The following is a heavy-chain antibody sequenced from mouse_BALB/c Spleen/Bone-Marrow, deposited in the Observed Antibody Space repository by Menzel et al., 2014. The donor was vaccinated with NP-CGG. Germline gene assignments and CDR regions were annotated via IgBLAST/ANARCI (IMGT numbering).Heavy chain of an antibody. V-gene: IGHV1-69*01. D-gene: IGHD2-4*01. CDR3: ARGGHDFSLVC. J-gene: IGHJ4*01. Sequence: VKLMESGAELGMPGASVNMSCKASGYTFTDNWIYWVKQRPGQGLEWIGAIDTSDSYTNYNQKFMGKGSLTVYASSRKDYRQVRSVTFSDSEVYFWARGGHDFSLVCCVQGASVTVCS. CDR1: GYTFTDNW. CDR2: IDTSDSYT.